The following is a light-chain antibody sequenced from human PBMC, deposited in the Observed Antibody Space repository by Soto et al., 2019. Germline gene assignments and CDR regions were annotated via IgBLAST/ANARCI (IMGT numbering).Light chain of an antibody. Sequence: EIVLTQSPATLSLSPGERATLSCTASQSVSSYLAWYQQKPGQAPRLLIYDSSNRATGIPVRFSGSGSGTDFTLTIDSLEAEDVAIYYCQQHREWYTFGQGTRLEIK. CDR2: DSS. CDR1: QSVSSY. J-gene: IGKJ2*01. CDR3: QQHREWYT. V-gene: IGKV3-11*01.